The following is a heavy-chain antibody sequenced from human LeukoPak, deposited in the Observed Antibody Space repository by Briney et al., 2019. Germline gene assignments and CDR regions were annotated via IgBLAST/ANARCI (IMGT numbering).Heavy chain of an antibody. CDR3: ARGGTSSGTIDY. D-gene: IGHD2-2*01. CDR1: GVSISSSSYY. V-gene: IGHV4-39*07. Sequence: SETLSLTCNVSGVSISSSSYYWGWIRQPPGKGLEWIGSIYYSGSTYYNSSLKSRVTISVDTSKNHFSLKLSSVTAADTAVYYCARGGTSSGTIDYWGQGTLVTVSS. J-gene: IGHJ4*02. CDR2: IYYSGST.